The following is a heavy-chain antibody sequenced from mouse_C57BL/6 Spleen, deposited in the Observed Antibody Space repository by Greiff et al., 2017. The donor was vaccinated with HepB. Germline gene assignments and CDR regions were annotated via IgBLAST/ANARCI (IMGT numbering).Heavy chain of an antibody. J-gene: IGHJ1*03. D-gene: IGHD2-5*01. CDR2: ISSGSSTI. CDR1: GFTFSDYG. Sequence: EVQRVESGGGLVKPGGSLKLSCAASGFTFSDYGMHWVRQAPEKGLEWVAYISSGSSTIYYADTVKGRFTISRDNAKNTLFLQMTSLRPEDTAMYYCARGAPYYSNYGYWYFDVWGTGTTVTVSS. CDR3: ARGAPYYSNYGYWYFDV. V-gene: IGHV5-17*01.